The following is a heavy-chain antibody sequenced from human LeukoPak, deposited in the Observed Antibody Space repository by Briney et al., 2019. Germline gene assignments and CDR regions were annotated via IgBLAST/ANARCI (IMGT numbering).Heavy chain of an antibody. CDR1: GGTFSSYA. CDR3: ARVITALDAEYFDY. J-gene: IGHJ4*02. Sequence: LVKVSCKASGGTFSSYAISWVRQAPGQGLEWMGGIIPIFGTANYAQKFHGRVTITTDESTSTAYMELSSLRSEDTAVYYCARVITALDAEYFDYWGQGTLVTVSS. D-gene: IGHD1-20*01. CDR2: IIPIFGTA. V-gene: IGHV1-69*05.